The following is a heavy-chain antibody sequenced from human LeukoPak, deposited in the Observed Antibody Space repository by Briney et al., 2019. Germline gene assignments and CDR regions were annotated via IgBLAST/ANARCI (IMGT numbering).Heavy chain of an antibody. CDR2: ISGSGGST. CDR1: GFTFSNYA. CDR3: AKSRGVGILTGYYADDY. D-gene: IGHD3-9*01. V-gene: IGHV3-23*01. Sequence: GGSLRLSCAASGFTFSNYAMSWVRQAPGKGLEWVSGISGSGGSTYYADSVKGRFTISRDNSKNTLHLQMNSLRAEDTAVYYCAKSRGVGILTGYYADDYWGQGTLLTVSS. J-gene: IGHJ4*02.